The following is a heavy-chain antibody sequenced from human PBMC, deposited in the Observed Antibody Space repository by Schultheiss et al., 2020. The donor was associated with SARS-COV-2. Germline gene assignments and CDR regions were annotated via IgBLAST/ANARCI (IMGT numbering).Heavy chain of an antibody. CDR1: GGSISSGGYY. CDR2: IYYSGST. Sequence: TLSLTCTVSGGSISSGGYYWSWIRQHPGKGLEWIGYIYYSGSTYYNPSLKSRVTISVDTSKNQFSLKLSSVTAADTAVYYCARAAPRQDNWFDPWGQGTLVTVSS. CDR3: ARAAPRQDNWFDP. J-gene: IGHJ5*02. D-gene: IGHD6-6*01. V-gene: IGHV4-31*03.